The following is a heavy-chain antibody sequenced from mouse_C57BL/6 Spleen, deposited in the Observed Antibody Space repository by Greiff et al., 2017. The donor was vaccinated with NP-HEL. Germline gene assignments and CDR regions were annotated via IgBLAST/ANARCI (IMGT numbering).Heavy chain of an antibody. J-gene: IGHJ4*01. CDR1: GFNIKNTY. Sequence: EVQLQESVAELVRPGASVKLSCTASGFNIKNTYMHWVKQRPEQGLEWIGRIDPANGNTKYAPKFQGKATITADTSSNTAYQQLSSLTSEDTAIYDCARSCRSLYYAMDYWGQGTAVTVSS. V-gene: IGHV14-3*01. CDR3: ARSCRSLYYAMDY. D-gene: IGHD3-3*01. CDR2: IDPANGNT.